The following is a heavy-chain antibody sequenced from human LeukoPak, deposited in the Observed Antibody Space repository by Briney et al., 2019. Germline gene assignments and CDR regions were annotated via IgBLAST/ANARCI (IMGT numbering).Heavy chain of an antibody. V-gene: IGHV4-59*08. J-gene: IGHJ6*02. D-gene: IGHD3-9*01. CDR2: MYYGGST. CDR1: GGSLSSYY. Sequence: SETLSLTCTVSGGSLSSYYWSWIRQPPEEGLEWIGYMYYGGSTNYNPSLKSRVTMSADTSKNHFSLNLSSVTAADTAVYYCTRRGRETGYYGLEYYYGMDVWGQGTTVTVSS. CDR3: TRRGRETGYYGLEYYYGMDV.